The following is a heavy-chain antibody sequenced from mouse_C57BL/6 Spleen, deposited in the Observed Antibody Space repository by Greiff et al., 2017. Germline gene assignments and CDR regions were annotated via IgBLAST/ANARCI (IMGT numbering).Heavy chain of an antibody. CDR3: AKDDGYFYFDY. J-gene: IGHJ2*01. D-gene: IGHD2-3*01. CDR2: ISSGSSTI. CDR1: GFTFSDYG. Sequence: EVQLQESGGGLVKPGGSLKLSCAASGFTFSDYGMHWVRQAPEKGLEWVAYISSGSSTIYYADTVKGRFTISRDNAKNTLFLQMTSLRSEDTAMYYCAKDDGYFYFDYWGQGTTLTVSS. V-gene: IGHV5-17*01.